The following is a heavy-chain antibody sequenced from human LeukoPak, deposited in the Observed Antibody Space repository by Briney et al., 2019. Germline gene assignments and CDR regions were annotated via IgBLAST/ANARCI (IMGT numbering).Heavy chain of an antibody. CDR3: ATGRSMPT. Sequence: GGSLRLSCSVSGFSFSNYWMSWVRQAPGKGLEWVASINEDGSQKQYVDSVKGRFTISRDNAKNSLYLQVNSLRAEDTAVDYCATGRSMPTWGQGTLVTVSS. CDR1: GFSFSNYW. CDR2: INEDGSQK. D-gene: IGHD2-2*01. V-gene: IGHV3-7*01. J-gene: IGHJ5*02.